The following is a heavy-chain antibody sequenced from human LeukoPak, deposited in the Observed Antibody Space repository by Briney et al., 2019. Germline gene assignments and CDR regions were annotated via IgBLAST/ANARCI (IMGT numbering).Heavy chain of an antibody. CDR3: ARGVTARDSYDV. CDR2: ISTYDVDT. D-gene: IGHD2-21*02. Sequence: ASVKVSCKASGYTFTDFGVSWVRQAPGKGLEWTGWISTYDVDTKYAQNFQGRVTMTTDTSTSTAYMDLRSLRSDDTAVYYCARGVTARDSYDVWGQGTLVIVSS. J-gene: IGHJ3*01. V-gene: IGHV1-18*01. CDR1: GYTFTDFG.